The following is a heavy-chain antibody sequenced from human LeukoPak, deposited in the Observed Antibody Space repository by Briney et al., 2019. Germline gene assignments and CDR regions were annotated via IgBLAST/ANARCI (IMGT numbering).Heavy chain of an antibody. CDR1: GYTFTGYY. J-gene: IGHJ4*02. Sequence: ASVKVSCKASGYTFTGYYMHWVRQAPGQGLEWMGWINPNSGGTNYAQKFQGRVTMTRDTSISTAYMELSRLRSDDTAVYYCARDQGSSSWYMIDYWGQGTLVTVSS. CDR3: ARDQGSSSWYMIDY. CDR2: INPNSGGT. V-gene: IGHV1-2*02. D-gene: IGHD6-13*01.